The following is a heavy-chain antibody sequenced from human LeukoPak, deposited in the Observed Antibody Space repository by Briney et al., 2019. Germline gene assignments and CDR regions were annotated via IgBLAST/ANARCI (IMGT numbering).Heavy chain of an antibody. Sequence: GGSLRLSCAASGMTLSITSMNWVRQAPGKGLEWISYIDKSGDPIHYADSVKGRFTISRDIARNSLFLQMNSLRAEDTAVYFCADNLSRWGQGTLVTVSS. D-gene: IGHD1-1*01. CDR1: GMTLSITS. CDR2: IDKSGDPI. CDR3: ADNLSR. V-gene: IGHV3-48*04. J-gene: IGHJ4*02.